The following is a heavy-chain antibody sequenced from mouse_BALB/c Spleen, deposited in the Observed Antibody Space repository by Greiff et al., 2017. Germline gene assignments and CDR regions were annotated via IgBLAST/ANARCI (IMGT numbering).Heavy chain of an antibody. Sequence: QVQLKESGAELVRPGSSVKISCKASGYAFSSYWMNWVKQRPGQGLEWIGQIYPGDGDTNYNGKFKGKATLTADKSSSTAYMQLSSLTSEDSAVYFCAREVRGFAYWGQGTLVTVSA. V-gene: IGHV1-80*01. CDR1: GYAFSSYW. CDR2: IYPGDGDT. CDR3: AREVRGFAY. D-gene: IGHD2-14*01. J-gene: IGHJ3*01.